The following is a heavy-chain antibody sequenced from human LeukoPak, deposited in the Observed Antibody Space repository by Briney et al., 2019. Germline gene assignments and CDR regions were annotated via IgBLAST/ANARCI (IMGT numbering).Heavy chain of an antibody. CDR3: TRDDILTGYYRGVIDH. CDR1: GDSTSSSNYY. Sequence: SETLSLTCTVSGDSTSSSNYYWGWIRQPPGKGLEWIGTIYYSGTAYYNPSLKSRVTISLDTSEIQFSLKLSSVTAADAAVYYCTRDDILTGYYRGVIDHWGQGTLVTVSS. V-gene: IGHV4-39*02. J-gene: IGHJ4*02. CDR2: IYYSGTA. D-gene: IGHD3-9*01.